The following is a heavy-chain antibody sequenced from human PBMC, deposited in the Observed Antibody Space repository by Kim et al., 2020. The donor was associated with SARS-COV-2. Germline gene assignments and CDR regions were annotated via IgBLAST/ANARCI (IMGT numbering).Heavy chain of an antibody. CDR1: GYTFTSYF. J-gene: IGHJ4*02. CDR2: INTSDGIT. CDR3: TKYSGRNPFDY. V-gene: IGHV1-46*01. D-gene: IGHD1-26*01. Sequence: ASVKVSCKASGYTFTSYFMHWVRQAPGQGLEWMGIINTSDGITNYAQKFQGRVTMTRDRSTSTVYMELSSLRSEDTAVYYCTKYSGRNPFDYWGQGTLVTVSS.